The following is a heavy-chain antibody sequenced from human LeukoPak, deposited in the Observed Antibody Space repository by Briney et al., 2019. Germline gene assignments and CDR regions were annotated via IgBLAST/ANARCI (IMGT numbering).Heavy chain of an antibody. Sequence: SLCLSCTVSGLRFSCGAVRQVRQVPGKGLEWVGVIRISAYGATTKYSAPVKDRFTISRDDPKSLVYLQINTLKPEDTAIYYCATHRLESHDIQFDYWGQGALVIVSS. J-gene: IGHJ4*02. V-gene: IGHV3-49*04. CDR2: IRISAYGATT. CDR1: GLRFSCGA. CDR3: ATHRLESHDIQFDY. D-gene: IGHD1-1*01.